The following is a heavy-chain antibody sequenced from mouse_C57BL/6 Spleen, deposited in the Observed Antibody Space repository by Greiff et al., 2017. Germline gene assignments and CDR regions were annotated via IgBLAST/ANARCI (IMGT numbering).Heavy chain of an antibody. CDR1: GYAFSSSW. J-gene: IGHJ4*01. D-gene: IGHD4-1*01. CDR3: NWDYAMDY. V-gene: IGHV1-82*01. CDR2: IYPGDGDT. Sequence: VQLQQSGPELVKPGASVKISCKASGYAFSSSWMNWVKQRPGQGLEWIGRIYPGDGDTNYNGKFKGKATLTADTSSSTAYMQLSSLTSEDSAVYFCNWDYAMDYWGQGTSVTGSS.